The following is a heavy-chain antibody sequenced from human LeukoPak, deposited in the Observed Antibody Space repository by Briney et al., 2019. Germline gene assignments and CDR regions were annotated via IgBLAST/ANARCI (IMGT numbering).Heavy chain of an antibody. J-gene: IGHJ4*02. CDR2: INHSGST. CDR3: ASDYYDSSGYPLPFDY. D-gene: IGHD3-22*01. V-gene: IGHV4-34*01. CDR1: GGSFSGYY. Sequence: SETLSLTCAVYGGSFSGYYWSWIRQPPGKGLEWTGEINHSGSTNYNPSLKSRVTISVDTSKNQFSLKLSSVTAADTAVYYCASDYYDSSGYPLPFDYWGQGTLVTVSS.